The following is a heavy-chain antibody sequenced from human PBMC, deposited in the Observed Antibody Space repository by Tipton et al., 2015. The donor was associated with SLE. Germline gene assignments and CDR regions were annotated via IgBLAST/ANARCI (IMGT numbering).Heavy chain of an antibody. V-gene: IGHV1-18*01. D-gene: IGHD4-23*01. CDR2: VNSYNGNT. Sequence: QSGAEVKKPGASVKVSCKASGFTFTTSTISWVRQAPGQGLEWVGWVNSYNGNTNYAQKLQGRVTMTTDTSTSTAYMDLRSLRSDETAVYYSTIGLRWEPPLFEIWGQGTMVTVS. J-gene: IGHJ3*02. CDR1: GFTFTTST. CDR3: TIGLRWEPPLFEI.